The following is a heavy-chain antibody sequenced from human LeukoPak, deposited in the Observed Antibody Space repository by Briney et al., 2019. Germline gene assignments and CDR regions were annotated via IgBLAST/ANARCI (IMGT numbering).Heavy chain of an antibody. CDR3: ARGLRYYYDSSGYFRKYFDY. D-gene: IGHD3-22*01. Sequence: SETLSLTCTVSGGSISSSSYYWGWIRQPPGKGLEWIGSIYYSGSTYYNPSLKSRVTISVDTSKNQFSLNLSSVTAADTAVYYCARGLRYYYDSSGYFRKYFDYWGQGTLVTVSS. CDR1: GGSISSSSYY. V-gene: IGHV4-39*01. J-gene: IGHJ4*02. CDR2: IYYSGST.